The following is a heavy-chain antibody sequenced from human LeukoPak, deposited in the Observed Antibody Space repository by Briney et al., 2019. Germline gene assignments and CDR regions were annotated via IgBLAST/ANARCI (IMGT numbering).Heavy chain of an antibody. CDR2: ISTSGSSV. D-gene: IGHD2-21*02. CDR3: ARVGREVTTGYFDD. CDR1: GFSFSTYE. V-gene: IGHV3-48*03. Sequence: ETGGSLRLSCVASGFSFSTYEMNWVRQAPGKGLEWVAYISTSGSSVYYADSLKGRFTVSRDNDKSSLFLQVDSLTVADTAVYYCARVGREVTTGYFDDWGQGTLVAVSS. J-gene: IGHJ4*02.